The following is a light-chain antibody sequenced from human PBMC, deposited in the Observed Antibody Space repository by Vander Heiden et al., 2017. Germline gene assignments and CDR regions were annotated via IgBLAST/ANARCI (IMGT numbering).Light chain of an antibody. CDR1: QSVSSSY. V-gene: IGKV3-20*01. CDR3: QQYGSSPRDT. CDR2: GAS. J-gene: IGKJ2*01. Sequence: EIVFTQSPGTLSFSPGDRATLSCRASQSVSSSYLAWYQQKPGQAPRLLIYGASSRATGIPDRFSGSGSGTDFTLTISRLEPEDFAVYYCQQYGSSPRDTFGQGTKLEIK.